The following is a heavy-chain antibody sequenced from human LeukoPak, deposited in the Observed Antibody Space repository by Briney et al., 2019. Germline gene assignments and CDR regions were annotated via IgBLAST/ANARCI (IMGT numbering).Heavy chain of an antibody. J-gene: IGHJ1*01. CDR3: AKDLTDLALAGPEYFQD. D-gene: IGHD6-19*01. CDR1: GFTFSSYG. Sequence: GTSLRLSCAASGFTFSSYGMHWVRQAPGKGLEWVAVISNDGSTKYYVDSVKGRFTISRDNSKNTLSLQMNSLRAEDTALYYCAKDLTDLALAGPEYFQDWGQGTLVTVSS. CDR2: ISNDGSTK. V-gene: IGHV3-30*18.